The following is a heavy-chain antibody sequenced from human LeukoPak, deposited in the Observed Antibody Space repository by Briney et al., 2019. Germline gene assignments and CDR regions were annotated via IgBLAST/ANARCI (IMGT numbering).Heavy chain of an antibody. J-gene: IGHJ5*02. CDR2: ISGRGGST. CDR3: AKDRSSSWRTLYNWFDP. Sequence: GGSLRLSCAASGFTFSSYAMSWVRQAPGQGRGWVSAISGRGGSTYYADSVKGRFTISRDNSKNTLYLQMNSLRAEDTAVYYCAKDRSSSWRTLYNWFDPWGQGTLVTVSS. D-gene: IGHD6-13*01. CDR1: GFTFSSYA. V-gene: IGHV3-23*01.